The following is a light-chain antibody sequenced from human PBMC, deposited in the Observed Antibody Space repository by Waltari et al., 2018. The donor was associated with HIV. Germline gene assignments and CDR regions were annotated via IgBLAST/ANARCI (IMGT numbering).Light chain of an antibody. J-gene: IGLJ2*01. CDR2: EVT. V-gene: IGLV2-8*01. CDR1: NGDIGSSDY. Sequence: SALTQPPSASGSPGQSVTLSCTGTNGDIGSSDYVSWYQQHPGKAPKLVISEVTKRPSGISDRFSGSKSGNTAFLTVSGLQAEDEADYYCSSFADKDGFYVLFGGGTRLTVL. CDR3: SSFADKDGFYVL.